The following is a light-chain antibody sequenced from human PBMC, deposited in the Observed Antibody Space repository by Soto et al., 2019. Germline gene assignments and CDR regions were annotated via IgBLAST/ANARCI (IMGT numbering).Light chain of an antibody. V-gene: IGLV2-14*01. CDR1: SSDVGGYNY. CDR2: DVS. J-gene: IGLJ1*01. Sequence: QCALTQPASVSGSPGQSSTISCTGTSSDVGGYNYVSWYQQHPGKAPKFMIYDVSNRPSGVSNRFSGSKSGNTASLTISGLQAEDEADYYCSSYTSSSTRVFGTGTKVTVL. CDR3: SSYTSSSTRV.